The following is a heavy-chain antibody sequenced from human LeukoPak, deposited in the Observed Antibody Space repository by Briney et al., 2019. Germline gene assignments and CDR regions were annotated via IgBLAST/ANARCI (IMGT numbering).Heavy chain of an antibody. CDR3: ARGPTYYYGSGSHWYFDL. V-gene: IGHV3-7*01. D-gene: IGHD3-10*01. Sequence: PGGSLRLSCAASGFTFSSYWMSWVRQAPGKGLEWVANIKQDGSEKYYVDSAKGRFTISRDNAKNSLYLQMNSLRAEDTAVYYCARGPTYYYGSGSHWYFDLWGRGTLVTVSS. CDR2: IKQDGSEK. J-gene: IGHJ2*01. CDR1: GFTFSSYW.